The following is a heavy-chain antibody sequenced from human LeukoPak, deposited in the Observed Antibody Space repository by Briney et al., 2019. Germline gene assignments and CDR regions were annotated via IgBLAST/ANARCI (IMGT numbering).Heavy chain of an antibody. J-gene: IGHJ4*02. D-gene: IGHD4-23*01. V-gene: IGHV4-34*01. CDR1: GGSFSGYY. CDR3: ARGARLRWAIRY. Sequence: MPSETLSLTCAVYGGSFSGYYWSWIRQPPGKGLEWIGEINHSGSTNYNPSLKSRVTISVDTSKNQFSLKLSSVTAADTAVYYCARGARLRWAIRYWGQGTLVTVSS. CDR2: INHSGST.